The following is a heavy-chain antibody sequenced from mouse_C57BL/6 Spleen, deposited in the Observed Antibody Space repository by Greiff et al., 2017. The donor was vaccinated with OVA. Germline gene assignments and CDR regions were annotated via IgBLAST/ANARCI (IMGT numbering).Heavy chain of an antibody. CDR1: GYTFPDYY. Sequence: VQLQQSGPVLVKPGASVKMSCQASGYTFPDYYMNWVKQSHGKCLEWIGFINPYNGGTSYNQKFTGKATLTVDKSSSTAYMELNSLTSEDSAVYYCARGTTVVFDDWGQGTTLTVSS. D-gene: IGHD1-1*01. V-gene: IGHV1-19*01. CDR2: INPYNGGT. J-gene: IGHJ2*01. CDR3: ARGTTVVFDD.